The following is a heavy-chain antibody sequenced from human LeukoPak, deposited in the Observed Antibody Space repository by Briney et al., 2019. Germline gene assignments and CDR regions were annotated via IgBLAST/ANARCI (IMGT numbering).Heavy chain of an antibody. Sequence: GGSLRLSCAASGFTFSDYYMSWIRQAPGKGLEWVSYISSSGSTIYYADSVKGRFTISRDNAKNSLYLQMNSLRAEDTAVYYCARTGYCSSTSCYDLYHFDYWGQGTLVTVSS. J-gene: IGHJ4*02. D-gene: IGHD2-2*01. CDR1: GFTFSDYY. V-gene: IGHV3-11*01. CDR2: ISSSGSTI. CDR3: ARTGYCSSTSCYDLYHFDY.